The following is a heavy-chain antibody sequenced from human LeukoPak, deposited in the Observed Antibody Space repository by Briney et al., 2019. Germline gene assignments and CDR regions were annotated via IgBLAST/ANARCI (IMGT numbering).Heavy chain of an antibody. D-gene: IGHD3-22*01. V-gene: IGHV3-23*01. Sequence: GGSLRLSCAASGFTFSSYAMSWVRQAPGKGLEWVSAISGSGGSTYYADSVKGRFTISRDNSKNTLYLQMNSLRAEDTAVYYCAKGNYYDSSGYYYEDAFDIWGQGTLVTVSS. CDR2: ISGSGGST. CDR3: AKGNYYDSSGYYYEDAFDI. CDR1: GFTFSSYA. J-gene: IGHJ4*02.